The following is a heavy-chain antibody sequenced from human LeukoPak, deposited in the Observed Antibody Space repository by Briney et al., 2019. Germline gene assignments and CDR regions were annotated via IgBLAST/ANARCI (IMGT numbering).Heavy chain of an antibody. CDR1: GGSLSSGTYY. V-gene: IGHV4-61*02. J-gene: IGHJ3*02. CDR2: MYTSGSL. CDR3: ARVLLSSLRSNAFDI. Sequence: KSSETLSLTCTVSGGSLSSGTYYWSWIRQPAGQGLEWIGRMYTSGSLNYNPSLKSRVTISVDRSKNQFSLKLSSVTAADTAVYYCARVLLSSLRSNAFDIWGQGTMVTVSS. D-gene: IGHD1-26*01.